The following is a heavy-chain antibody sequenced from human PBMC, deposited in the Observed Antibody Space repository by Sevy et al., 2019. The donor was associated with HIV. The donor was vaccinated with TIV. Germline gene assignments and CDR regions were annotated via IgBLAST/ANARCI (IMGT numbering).Heavy chain of an antibody. D-gene: IGHD6-19*01. J-gene: IGHJ6*02. CDR3: ARDLPGPVYSSGLWENYYGMDV. Sequence: ASVKVSCKASGYTFTSYAMNWVRQAPGQGLEWMGWINTNTGNPTYAQGFTGRFVFSLDTSVSTAYLQISSLKAEDTAVDYCARDLPGPVYSSGLWENYYGMDVWGQGTTVTVSS. V-gene: IGHV7-4-1*02. CDR1: GYTFTSYA. CDR2: INTNTGNP.